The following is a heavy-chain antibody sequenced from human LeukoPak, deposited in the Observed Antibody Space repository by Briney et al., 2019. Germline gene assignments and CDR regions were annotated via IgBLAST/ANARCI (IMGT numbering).Heavy chain of an antibody. CDR3: ARKPPWYYFDY. D-gene: IGHD2-8*02. CDR2: INHSGST. J-gene: IGHJ4*02. V-gene: IGHV4-34*01. CDR1: GGSFSGYY. Sequence: SETLSLTCAVYGGSFSGYYWSWIRQPPGKGLEWIGEINHSGSTNYNPSLKSRVTISVDTSKNQFSLKLSSVTAADTAVHYCARKPPWYYFDYWGQGALVTVSS.